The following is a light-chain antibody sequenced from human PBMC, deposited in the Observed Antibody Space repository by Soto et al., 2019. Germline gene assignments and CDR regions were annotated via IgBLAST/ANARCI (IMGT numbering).Light chain of an antibody. CDR1: QSVSSSY. CDR3: QRYGSSTIT. CDR2: GAS. Sequence: EIVLTQSPGTLSLSPGERATLSCRASQSVSSSYLAWYQQKPGQAPRLLIYGASSRATGIPDRFSGSGSGTDFTLNIRRLEPEDFAVYDCQRYGSSTITFGQGTKLDIK. V-gene: IGKV3-20*01. J-gene: IGKJ5*01.